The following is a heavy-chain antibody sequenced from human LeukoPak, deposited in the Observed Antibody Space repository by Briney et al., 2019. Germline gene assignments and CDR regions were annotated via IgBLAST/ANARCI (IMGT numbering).Heavy chain of an antibody. CDR2: IKQDGGEK. J-gene: IGHJ4*02. CDR1: GFIFSNYW. Sequence: RSGGSLRLTCAASGFIFSNYWMTWVRQAPGKGLEWVANIKQDGGEKYYVDSVKGRFTISRDNAKNSLYLQMNTLRAEDTAVYYCARDAGYNSGWYYSYWGQGTLVTVSS. D-gene: IGHD6-19*01. V-gene: IGHV3-7*01. CDR3: ARDAGYNSGWYYSY.